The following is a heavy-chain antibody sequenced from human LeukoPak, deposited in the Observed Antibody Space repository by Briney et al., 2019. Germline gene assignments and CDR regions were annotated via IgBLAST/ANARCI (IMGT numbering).Heavy chain of an antibody. CDR1: GGSVSRSNW. CDR3: ARTEQFGSDPSCPNGFAP. J-gene: IGHJ5*02. Sequence: SETLSLTCAVSGGSVSRSNWWNWVRQPPGKGLEWIGEIHHSGSTNYNPSLKSRVTMSVDKSKNQFSLKLSSVTAADAAVYYCARTEQFGSDPSCPNGFAPWGQGTLVTVPP. V-gene: IGHV4-4*02. CDR2: IHHSGST. D-gene: IGHD2-21*01.